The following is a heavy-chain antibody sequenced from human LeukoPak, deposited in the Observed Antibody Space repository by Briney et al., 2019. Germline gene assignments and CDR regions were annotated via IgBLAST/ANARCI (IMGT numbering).Heavy chain of an antibody. D-gene: IGHD6-13*01. Sequence: ASVKVSCKASGYTFTDHYIHWVRQAPGQGLEWMGWMNPSNNGANYAQKFQDRVVMTRDTSISTAYVELTRLTSDDTAVYYCTTNAAALDYWGQGTLVTVSS. V-gene: IGHV1-2*02. J-gene: IGHJ4*02. CDR1: GYTFTDHY. CDR3: TTNAAALDY. CDR2: MNPSNNGA.